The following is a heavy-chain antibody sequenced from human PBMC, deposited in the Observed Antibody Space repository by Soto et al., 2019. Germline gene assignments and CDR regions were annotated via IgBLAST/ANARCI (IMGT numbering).Heavy chain of an antibody. D-gene: IGHD2-2*01. CDR1: GFTFSSYA. Sequence: QVQLVESGGGVVQPGRSLRLSCAASGFTFSSYAMHWVRQAPGKGLEWVAVISYDGSNKYYADSVKGRFTISRDNSKNTLYLQMNSLRAEDTAVYYCATDSLRGNQGSYYYYYYGMDVWGQGTTVTVSS. J-gene: IGHJ6*02. CDR2: ISYDGSNK. V-gene: IGHV3-30-3*01. CDR3: ATDSLRGNQGSYYYYYYGMDV.